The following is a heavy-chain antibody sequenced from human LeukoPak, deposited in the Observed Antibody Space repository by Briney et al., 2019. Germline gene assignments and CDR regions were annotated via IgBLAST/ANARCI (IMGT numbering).Heavy chain of an antibody. J-gene: IGHJ5*02. Sequence: LVKVSCKASGGTFSSYAISWVRQAPGQGLEWMGGIIPIFGTANYAQKFQGRVTITADESTSTAYMELSSLRSEDTAMFYCATRWGMLQPLKTWGQGTLVTVSS. D-gene: IGHD2-8*01. CDR3: ATRWGMLQPLKT. CDR2: IIPIFGTA. V-gene: IGHV1-69*13. CDR1: GGTFSSYA.